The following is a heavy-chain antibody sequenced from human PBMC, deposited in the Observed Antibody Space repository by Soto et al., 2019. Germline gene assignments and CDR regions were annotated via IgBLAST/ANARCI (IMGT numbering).Heavy chain of an antibody. D-gene: IGHD1-26*01. CDR3: ATPHSGRSNFDY. J-gene: IGHJ4*02. Sequence: GGSLTLSCLASGFRIENRAMHYVQQTPGKGLEWVSAISGSGGSTYYADSVKGRFTISRDNSKNTLYLQMNSLRAEDTAVYYCATPHSGRSNFDYWGQGTLVTVSS. CDR1: GFRIENRA. CDR2: ISGSGGST. V-gene: IGHV3-23*01.